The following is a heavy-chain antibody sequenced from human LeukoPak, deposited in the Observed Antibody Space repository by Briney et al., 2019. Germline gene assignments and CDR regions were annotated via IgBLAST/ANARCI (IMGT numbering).Heavy chain of an antibody. CDR2: ISISSSSM. Sequence: GGSLRLSCAASGFTFSSYSMIWVRQAPGKGLEWVSYISISSSSMYYADSMKGRITISRDNAKNSLYLQMNSLRAEDTAVYYCARATVTPFDYWGQGTLVTVSS. J-gene: IGHJ4*02. CDR1: GFTFSSYS. D-gene: IGHD4-17*01. CDR3: ARATVTPFDY. V-gene: IGHV3-21*01.